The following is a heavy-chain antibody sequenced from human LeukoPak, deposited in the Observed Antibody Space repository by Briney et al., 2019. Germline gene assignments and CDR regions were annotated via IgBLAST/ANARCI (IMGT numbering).Heavy chain of an antibody. CDR2: IGNSGGSA. D-gene: IGHD3-10*01. J-gene: IGHJ4*02. CDR3: AKRASGSGTSLYYFDY. Sequence: PGGSLRLSCAASGFTFSSYAMSWVRQAPGKGLEWVSLIGNSGGSAFYADSVKGRFTIPRDNSKNTLYLQMSSLRVEDTAVYYCAKRASGSGTSLYYFDYWGQGTLVTVSS. V-gene: IGHV3-23*01. CDR1: GFTFSSYA.